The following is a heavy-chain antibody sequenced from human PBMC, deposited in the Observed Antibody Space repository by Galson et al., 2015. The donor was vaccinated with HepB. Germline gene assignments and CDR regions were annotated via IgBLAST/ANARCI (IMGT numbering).Heavy chain of an antibody. Sequence: SLRLSCAASGFTFSSYSMNWVRQAPGKGLEWVSSISSSSSYIYYADSVKGRFTISRDNAKNSLYLQMNSLRAEDTAVYYCARDQYGMHDFWSGSLFLLYGMDVWGQGTTVTVSS. J-gene: IGHJ6*02. CDR2: ISSSSSYI. CDR3: ARDQYGMHDFWSGSLFLLYGMDV. CDR1: GFTFSSYS. V-gene: IGHV3-21*01. D-gene: IGHD3-3*01.